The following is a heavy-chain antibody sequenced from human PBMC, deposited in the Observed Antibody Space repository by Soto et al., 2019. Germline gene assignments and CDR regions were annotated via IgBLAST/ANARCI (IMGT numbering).Heavy chain of an antibody. Sequence: QVQLQQWGAGLLKPSETLSLTCTVNGGSLTGYYWSWIRQPPGKGLAWIGEVKDGGSTNYSPSLRGQVSTSEDTSKDDLSLRLNSVTAADTAVYSCARGQEGIVATHWDQGALVTVSS. CDR2: VKDGGST. D-gene: IGHD5-12*01. CDR3: ARGQEGIVATH. CDR1: GGSLTGYY. V-gene: IGHV4-34*01. J-gene: IGHJ4*02.